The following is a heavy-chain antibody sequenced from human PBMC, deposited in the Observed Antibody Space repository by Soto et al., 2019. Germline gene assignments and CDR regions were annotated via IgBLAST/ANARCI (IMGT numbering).Heavy chain of an antibody. Sequence: QVQLQQWGAGLLKPSETLSLTCAVYGGSFSGYYWSWIRQPPGKGLEWIGEINHSGSTNYNPSLKSRVTISVDTSKNQFSLKLSSVTAADTAVYYCARVVRSSWSGELHGGCDYWGQGTLVTVSS. V-gene: IGHV4-34*01. D-gene: IGHD6-13*01. CDR3: ARVVRSSWSGELHGGCDY. CDR1: GGSFSGYY. CDR2: INHSGST. J-gene: IGHJ4*02.